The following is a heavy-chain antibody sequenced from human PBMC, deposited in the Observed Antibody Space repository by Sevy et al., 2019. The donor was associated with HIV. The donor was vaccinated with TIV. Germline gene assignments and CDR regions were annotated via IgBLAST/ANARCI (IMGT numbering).Heavy chain of an antibody. CDR2: MKQDGSEE. D-gene: IGHD6-25*01. J-gene: IGHJ4*01. CDR1: GFSFSIYC. Sequence: GGSLRLSCAASGFSFSIYCMSWVRQAPGKGLEWVATMKQDGSEEDYVDSVKGRFTISRDNAKNSLFLQMNSLSAEDTAVDYCVREGVGGCGYSLDYWGHGTLVTVSS. V-gene: IGHV3-7*01. CDR3: VREGVGGCGYSLDY.